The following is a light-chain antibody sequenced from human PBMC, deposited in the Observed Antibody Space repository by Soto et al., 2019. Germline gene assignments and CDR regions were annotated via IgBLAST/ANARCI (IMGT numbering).Light chain of an antibody. CDR2: GAS. CDR1: QSVNSN. V-gene: IGKV3-15*01. CDR3: QQYNNWPT. J-gene: IGKJ1*01. Sequence: EIVMTQSPATLSVSPGERATLSCRASQSVNSNLAWYQQKPGQAPRLLIYGASTRATGVPARFSGSGSGTEFTLTVSSLQSEYFAVYFFQQYNNWPTFGQGTKVEIK.